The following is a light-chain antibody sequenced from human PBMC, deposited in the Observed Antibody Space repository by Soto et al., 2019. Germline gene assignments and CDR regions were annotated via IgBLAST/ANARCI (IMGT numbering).Light chain of an antibody. Sequence: QSALTQPASVSESPGQSITISCTGSSSNIADYDYVHCYEQHPGNVRKVLISGLCNRPSGVSNRFSGSKSGNTASLTISGLQAEDEADYYCNSYATGNTRVFGTGTKSPS. V-gene: IGLV2-14*01. J-gene: IGLJ1*01. CDR2: GLC. CDR3: NSYATGNTRV. CDR1: SSNIADYDY.